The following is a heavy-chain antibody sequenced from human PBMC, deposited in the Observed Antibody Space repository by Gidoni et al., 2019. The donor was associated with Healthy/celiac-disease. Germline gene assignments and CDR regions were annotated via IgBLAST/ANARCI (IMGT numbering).Heavy chain of an antibody. CDR1: GGSISSSSYY. CDR2: IYYSGST. V-gene: IGHV4-39*07. D-gene: IGHD4-17*01. J-gene: IGHJ4*02. CDR3: ARDYKPHDYGDSPSFDY. Sequence: QLQLQESGPGLVKPSETLSLTCTVPGGSISSSSYYWGWIRQPPGKGLEWIGSIYYSGSTYYNPSLKSRVTISVDTSKNQFSLKLSSVTTADTAVYYCARDYKPHDYGDSPSFDYWGQGTLVTVSS.